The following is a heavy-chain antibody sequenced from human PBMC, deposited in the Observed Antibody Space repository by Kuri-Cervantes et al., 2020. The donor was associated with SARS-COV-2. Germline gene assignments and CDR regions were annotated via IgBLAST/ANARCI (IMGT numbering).Heavy chain of an antibody. Sequence: SETLSLTCAVYGGSFSDNHWTWVRQPPGKGLEWIGEINYSGTTNYNPSLKSRVTMSVDTSKNQFSLNLTSVTAADTAVYYCARLRRHNNAWFVTGYYMYVWGKGTTVTVSS. CDR3: ARLRRHNNAWFVTGYYMYV. CDR2: INYSGTT. J-gene: IGHJ6*03. V-gene: IGHV4-34*01. D-gene: IGHD3-10*01. CDR1: GGSFSDNH.